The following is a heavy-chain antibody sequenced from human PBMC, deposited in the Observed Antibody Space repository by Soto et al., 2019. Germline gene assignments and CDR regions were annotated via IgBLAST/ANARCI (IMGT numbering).Heavy chain of an antibody. V-gene: IGHV3-74*01. CDR1: AVPCSKHW. J-gene: IGHJ4*02. CDR3: ASQEVEPPPYYFAY. Sequence: GGSLRLLDAAAAVPCSKHWISLVSQAPGQGLVWVSRTKTDGTTSFADSVRGRFTISRDNAENTLYLQMNSLRAEDTAFYYCASQEVEPPPYYFAYRGQGNPVT. CDR2: TKTDGTT. D-gene: IGHD1-1*01.